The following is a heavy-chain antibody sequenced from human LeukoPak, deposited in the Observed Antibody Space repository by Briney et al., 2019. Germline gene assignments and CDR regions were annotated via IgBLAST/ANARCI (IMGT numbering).Heavy chain of an antibody. V-gene: IGHV1-69*05. CDR3: ARDDPFTVFDP. CDR2: IIPIFGTA. J-gene: IGHJ5*02. Sequence: EASVKVSCKASGGTFSSYAISWVRQAPGQGLEWMGRIIPIFGTANYAQKFQGRVTITTDESTSTAYMELSSLRSEDTAVYYYARDDPFTVFDPWGQGTLVTVSS. CDR1: GGTFSSYA. D-gene: IGHD4-17*01.